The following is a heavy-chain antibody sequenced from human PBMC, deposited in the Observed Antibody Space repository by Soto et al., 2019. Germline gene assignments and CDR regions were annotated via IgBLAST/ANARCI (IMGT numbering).Heavy chain of an antibody. CDR3: ARAYIAVAGAHFDY. Sequence: PSETLSLTCTVSGGSISSGGYYWSWIRQHPGKGLEWIGYIYYSGSTYYNPSLKSRVTISVDTSKNQFSLKLSSATAADTAVYYCARAYIAVAGAHFDYWGQGTLVTVSS. J-gene: IGHJ4*02. CDR1: GGSISSGGYY. D-gene: IGHD6-19*01. V-gene: IGHV4-31*03. CDR2: IYYSGST.